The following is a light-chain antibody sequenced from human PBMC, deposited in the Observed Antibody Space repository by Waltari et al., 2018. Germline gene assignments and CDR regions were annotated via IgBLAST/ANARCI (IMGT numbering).Light chain of an antibody. Sequence: QSALTQPASVSGSPGQSITISCTGTSRDVGSYNLVSWYQQYPGKAPKLMIYEVNMRPVGVSNRFSGLKSGNTASLTISGHQAEDEADYYCCSYACSSTLFGGGTKRTVL. CDR3: CSYACSSTL. CDR1: SRDVGSYNL. V-gene: IGLV2-23*02. J-gene: IGLJ3*02. CDR2: EVN.